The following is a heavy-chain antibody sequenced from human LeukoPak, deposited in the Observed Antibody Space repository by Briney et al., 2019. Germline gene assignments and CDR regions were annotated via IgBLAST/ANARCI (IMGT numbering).Heavy chain of an antibody. Sequence: PSETLSLTCAVSGYSISSGYYWGWIRQPPGKGLEWIGSIHHSGSTYYNPSLKSRVTISVDTSKNQFSLKLSSVTAADTAVYYCARRTVTTSYFDYWGQGTLVTVSS. CDR1: GYSISSGYY. CDR2: IHHSGST. J-gene: IGHJ4*02. CDR3: ARRTVTTSYFDY. V-gene: IGHV4-38-2*01. D-gene: IGHD4-11*01.